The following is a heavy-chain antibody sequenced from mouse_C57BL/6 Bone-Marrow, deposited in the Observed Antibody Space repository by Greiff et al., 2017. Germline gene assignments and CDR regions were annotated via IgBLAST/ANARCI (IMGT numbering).Heavy chain of an antibody. V-gene: IGHV5-15*04. CDR3: ARRNWYFDV. CDR2: ISNLAYSI. CDR1: GFTFSDYG. J-gene: IGHJ1*03. Sequence: DVMLVESGGGLVQPGGSLKLSCAASGFTFSDYGMAWVRQAPRKGPEWVAFISNLAYSIYYADTVTGRFTISRENAKNTLYLEMSSLRSEDTAMYYCARRNWYFDVWGTGTTVTVSS.